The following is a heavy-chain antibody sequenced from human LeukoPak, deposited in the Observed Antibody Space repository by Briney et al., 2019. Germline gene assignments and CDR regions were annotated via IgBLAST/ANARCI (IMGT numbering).Heavy chain of an antibody. V-gene: IGHV4-39*01. Sequence: PSETLSLTCTVSGGSISSSSYYWGWIRQPPGKGLEWIGSIYYIGSTYYNPSLKSRVTISVDTSKNQFSLKLSSVTAADTALYYCARHNNYYDSSGPLPYWYFDLWGRGTLVTVSS. CDR1: GGSISSSSYY. CDR3: ARHNNYYDSSGPLPYWYFDL. CDR2: IYYIGST. J-gene: IGHJ2*01. D-gene: IGHD3-22*01.